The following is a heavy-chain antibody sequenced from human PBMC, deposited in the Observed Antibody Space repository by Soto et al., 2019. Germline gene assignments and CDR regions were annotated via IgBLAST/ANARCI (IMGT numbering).Heavy chain of an antibody. J-gene: IGHJ4*02. V-gene: IGHV1-18*01. D-gene: IGHD2-15*01. CDR2: ISTSNGNT. CDR1: GYTFTAYG. Sequence: ASVKVSCKPSGYTFTAYGITWLRQAPGQGPEWMGWISTSNGNTEYSQRLQGRVTMTRDTPTNTVYMELRSLRSDDTAVYYCARESACRGRSCPWDYWGQGALVTVSS. CDR3: ARESACRGRSCPWDY.